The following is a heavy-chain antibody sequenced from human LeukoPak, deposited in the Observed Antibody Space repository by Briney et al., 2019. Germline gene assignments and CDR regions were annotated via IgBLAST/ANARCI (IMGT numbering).Heavy chain of an antibody. Sequence: GASVKVSCKASGYTFTSYDINWVRQATGQGLEWMGWMNPNSGNTGYAQKFQGRVTMTRNTSISTAYMELSSLRSEGTAVYYCVSGSYAYYYYGMDVWGQGTTVTVSS. D-gene: IGHD3-16*01. J-gene: IGHJ6*02. CDR3: VSGSYAYYYYGMDV. V-gene: IGHV1-8*01. CDR2: MNPNSGNT. CDR1: GYTFTSYD.